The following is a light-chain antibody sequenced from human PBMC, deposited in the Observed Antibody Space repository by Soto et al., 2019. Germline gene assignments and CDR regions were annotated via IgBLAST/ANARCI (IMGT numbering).Light chain of an antibody. CDR1: QSVSSN. CDR2: GAS. Sequence: EIVMTQSPATLSVSPGERATLSCRASQSVSSNLAWYQQKPGQAPRLLIYGASIRATGIPARFSGSGSGTEFTLTISSLQSEDFAVHYCQQYNNWPRTFGQGTKVEIK. J-gene: IGKJ1*01. CDR3: QQYNNWPRT. V-gene: IGKV3D-15*01.